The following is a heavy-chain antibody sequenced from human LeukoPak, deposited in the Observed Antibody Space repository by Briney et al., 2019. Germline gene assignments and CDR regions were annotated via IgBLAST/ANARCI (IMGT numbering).Heavy chain of an antibody. D-gene: IGHD2-2*01. CDR2: INPNSGGT. Sequence: GASVKVSCKASGYTFTGYYMHWMRQAPGQGLEWMGWINPNSGGTNYAQKFQGRVTMTRDTSISTAYMELSRLRSDDTAVYYCARDRRYCSSTSCYRSYNWFDPWGQGTLVTVSS. CDR1: GYTFTGYY. V-gene: IGHV1-2*02. J-gene: IGHJ5*02. CDR3: ARDRRYCSSTSCYRSYNWFDP.